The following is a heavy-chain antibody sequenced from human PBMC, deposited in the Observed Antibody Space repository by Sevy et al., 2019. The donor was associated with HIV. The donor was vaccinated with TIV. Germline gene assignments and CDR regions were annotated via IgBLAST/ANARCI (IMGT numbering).Heavy chain of an antibody. CDR2: IKEDGSER. D-gene: IGHD2-15*01. J-gene: IGHJ6*02. Sequence: GGALRLSCAASGFTFNMYWMTWVRQAPGKGLEWVANIKEDGSERNYLDSVKGGFTISRDNAKESLYLQINSLRAEDTAVSYCARHCSGGSCYSLLPHYYYGMDVWGQGTTVTVSS. CDR3: ARHCSGGSCYSLLPHYYYGMDV. V-gene: IGHV3-7*01. CDR1: GFTFNMYW.